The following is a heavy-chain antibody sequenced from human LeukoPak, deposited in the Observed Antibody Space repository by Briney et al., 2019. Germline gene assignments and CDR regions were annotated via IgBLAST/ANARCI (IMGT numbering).Heavy chain of an antibody. J-gene: IGHJ4*02. CDR3: ARDIRTYDFWSGYYDYFDY. CDR2: ISWDGGST. Sequence: PGGSLRLPCAASGFTFDDYAMHWVRQAPGKGLEWVSLISWDGGSTYYADSVKGRFTISRDNSKNSLYLQMNSLRAEDTALYYCARDIRTYDFWSGYYDYFDYWGQGTLVTVSS. V-gene: IGHV3-43D*03. CDR1: GFTFDDYA. D-gene: IGHD3-3*01.